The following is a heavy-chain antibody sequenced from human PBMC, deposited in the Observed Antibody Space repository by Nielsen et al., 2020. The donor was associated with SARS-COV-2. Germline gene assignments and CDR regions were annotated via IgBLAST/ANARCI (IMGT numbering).Heavy chain of an antibody. Sequence: SETLSLTCAVSDGSLSGHYWTWIRQPPGKGLEWIGEVSYSGSTNTNPSLKSRVTISVDTSKSQFSLKLRSVTAADTAVYYCARDGASGRFYDWLSHFDLWGRGTLVTVSS. D-gene: IGHD3-3*01. J-gene: IGHJ2*01. CDR2: VSYSGST. V-gene: IGHV4-34*01. CDR1: DGSLSGHY. CDR3: ARDGASGRFYDWLSHFDL.